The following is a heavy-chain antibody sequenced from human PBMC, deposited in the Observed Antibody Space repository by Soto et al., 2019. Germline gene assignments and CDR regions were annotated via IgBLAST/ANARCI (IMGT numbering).Heavy chain of an antibody. Sequence: SETLSVTCTVSGGSVSSGSYYWSWIRQPPGKGLEWIGYIYYSGSTNYNPSLKSRVTISVDTSKNQFSLKLSSVTAADTAVYYCARDRFVVVPAAVPPSYYYYGMDVWGQGTTVTVSS. J-gene: IGHJ6*02. V-gene: IGHV4-61*01. CDR2: IYYSGST. CDR3: ARDRFVVVPAAVPPSYYYYGMDV. CDR1: GGSVSSGSYY. D-gene: IGHD2-2*01.